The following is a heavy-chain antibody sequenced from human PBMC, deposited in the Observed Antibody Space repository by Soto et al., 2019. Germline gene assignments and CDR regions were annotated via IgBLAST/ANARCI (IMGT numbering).Heavy chain of an antibody. CDR2: ISWNSGSI. D-gene: IGHD6-19*01. Sequence: GGSLSLSCAASGFTFDDYAMHWVRQAPGKGLEWVSGISWNSGSIGYADSVKGRFTISRDNAKNSLYLQMNSLRAEDTALYYCAKVAVAAKADPYYYYYYMDVWGKGTTVTVSS. CDR3: AKVAVAAKADPYYYYYYMDV. J-gene: IGHJ6*03. CDR1: GFTFDDYA. V-gene: IGHV3-9*01.